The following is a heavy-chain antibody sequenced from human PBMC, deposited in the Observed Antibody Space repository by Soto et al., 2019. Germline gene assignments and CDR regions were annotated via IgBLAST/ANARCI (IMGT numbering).Heavy chain of an antibody. Sequence: ASVKVSCKASGYTFTSYGISWVRQAPGQGLEWMGWISAYNGNTNYAQKLQGRVTMTTDTSTSTAYMELRSLRSDDTAVYYCARELDFWSGYYTGLDYWGQGTLATVSS. V-gene: IGHV1-18*04. CDR1: GYTFTSYG. D-gene: IGHD3-3*01. J-gene: IGHJ4*02. CDR2: ISAYNGNT. CDR3: ARELDFWSGYYTGLDY.